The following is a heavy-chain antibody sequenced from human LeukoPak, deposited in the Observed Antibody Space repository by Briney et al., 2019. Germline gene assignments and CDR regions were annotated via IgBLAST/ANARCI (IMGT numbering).Heavy chain of an antibody. CDR3: ARLRGYGDYYFDY. V-gene: IGHV3-21*01. Sequence: GGSLRLSCAASGFTFSSYSMNWVRQAPGKGLEWVSSISSSSSYIYYADSVKGRFTISRDNAKNSLYPQMNSLRAEDTAVYYCARLRGYGDYYFDYWGQGTLVTVSS. J-gene: IGHJ4*02. D-gene: IGHD4-17*01. CDR1: GFTFSSYS. CDR2: ISSSSSYI.